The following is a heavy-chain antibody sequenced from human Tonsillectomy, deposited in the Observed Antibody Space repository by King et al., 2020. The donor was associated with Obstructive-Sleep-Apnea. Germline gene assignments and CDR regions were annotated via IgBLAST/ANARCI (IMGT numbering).Heavy chain of an antibody. V-gene: IGHV3-15*01. CDR3: GWESPVWYFDI. CDR2: IKSKTYGETT. D-gene: IGHD1-26*01. CDR1: GFPCNDAW. J-gene: IGHJ2*01. Sequence: VRLGESGGGLVERGGSLRLSCAASGFPCNDAWMSWFRQAPGKGLEWVGRIKSKTYGETTDYAAPVQGRFTVPRDDLTNTVFLQMNSLKTDDTADYYCGWESPVWYFDIWGRGTQVTVSS.